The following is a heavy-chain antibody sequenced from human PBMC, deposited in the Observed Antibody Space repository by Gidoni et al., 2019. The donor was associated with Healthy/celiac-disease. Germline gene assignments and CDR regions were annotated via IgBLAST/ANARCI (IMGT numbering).Heavy chain of an antibody. Sequence: EVQLLEYGGGLVQTWGSLRLSCAASGCTMSRYAMRWVRQAPGKGLEGVSAISGSAGCQYYADSLKDPFTLSRYYAKNTLSLQLNILIADDPAFYYCAIDPTLRYFDWLLLGSFDIWVQGTMVTFSS. CDR2: ISGSAGCQ. V-gene: IGHV3-23*01. D-gene: IGHD3-9*01. CDR3: AIDPTLRYFDWLLLGSFDI. CDR1: GCTMSRYA. J-gene: IGHJ3*02.